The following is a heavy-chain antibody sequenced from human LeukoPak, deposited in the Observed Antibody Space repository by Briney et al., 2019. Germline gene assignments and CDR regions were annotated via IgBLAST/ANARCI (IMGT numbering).Heavy chain of an antibody. CDR3: ATIEAVRFQY. J-gene: IGHJ4*02. CDR1: GFTFSSYW. Sequence: GSLRLSCAASGFTFSSYWMSWVRQAPGKGLEWVANIKQDGSEKYYVDSVKGRFTISRDNTKNSLYLEMSSLRAEDTAVYYCATIEAVRFQYWGQGTLVAVSS. CDR2: IKQDGSEK. D-gene: IGHD3-3*01. V-gene: IGHV3-7*01.